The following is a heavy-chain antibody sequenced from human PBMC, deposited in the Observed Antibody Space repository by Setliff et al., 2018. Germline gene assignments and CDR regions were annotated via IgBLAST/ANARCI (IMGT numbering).Heavy chain of an antibody. CDR3: AKGGGRYHSDS. J-gene: IGHJ4*02. Sequence: SETLSLTCTVSGGSISSGGYYWSWIRQHPGKGLEWIGYIYYSGSTSYYNPSLKSRVTMSIDKSNNQFSLKLTSVTAADTAVYYCAKGGGRYHSDSWGQGSLVTVSS. D-gene: IGHD1-1*01. CDR1: GGSISSGGYY. CDR2: IYYSGSTS. V-gene: IGHV4-31*03.